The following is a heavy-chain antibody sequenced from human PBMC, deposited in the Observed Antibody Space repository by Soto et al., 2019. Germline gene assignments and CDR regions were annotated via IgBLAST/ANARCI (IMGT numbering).Heavy chain of an antibody. CDR2: IMPTFGSA. CDR1: GGTFSSHG. V-gene: IGHV1-69*13. J-gene: IGHJ5*02. D-gene: IGHD3-22*01. Sequence: GASVKVSCKASGGTFSSHGIAWVRQVPGQGLEWMGGIMPTFGSATYAPKFQGRVTITADESTSTAYMELSSLRSEDTAVYYCASYYYDSSGYYNWFDPWGQGTLVTVSS. CDR3: ASYYYDSSGYYNWFDP.